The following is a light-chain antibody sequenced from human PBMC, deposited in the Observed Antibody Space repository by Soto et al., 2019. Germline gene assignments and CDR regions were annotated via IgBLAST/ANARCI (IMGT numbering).Light chain of an antibody. CDR2: DVN. CDR3: SSYAGGNNWV. Sequence: QSALTQPPSASGSPGQSLTISGTGTSSDVGAHNYVSLHQQNPGKAPKLMLYDVNKRPSGVPDRFSGSKSGNTASLTVSGLQAEDEADYYCSSYAGGNNWVFGGGTKLTVL. J-gene: IGLJ3*02. CDR1: SSDVGAHNY. V-gene: IGLV2-8*01.